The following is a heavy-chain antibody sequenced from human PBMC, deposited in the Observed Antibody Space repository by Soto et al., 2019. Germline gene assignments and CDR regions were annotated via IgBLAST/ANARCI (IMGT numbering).Heavy chain of an antibody. Sequence: PGASLTVSCAAAGFTFSIYAMTWVRQAPGKGLEWVSSMSRNGDNTYYADSVKGRFTISRDNSKNTLYLQMNSLRAEDTAIYYCAKDESNSNPLYYFDFWGPGTLVNVS. D-gene: IGHD3-22*01. CDR1: GFTFSIYA. CDR3: AKDESNSNPLYYFDF. CDR2: MSRNGDNT. V-gene: IGHV3-23*01. J-gene: IGHJ4*02.